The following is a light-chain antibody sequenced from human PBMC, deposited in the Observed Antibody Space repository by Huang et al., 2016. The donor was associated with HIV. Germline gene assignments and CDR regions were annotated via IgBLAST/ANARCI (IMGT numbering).Light chain of an antibody. Sequence: DIVMTQSPDSLAVSLGERATIHCKSSQSVLYSFNNKKYLAWYQQKPGQPPKLPIYCASTRESGVPDRFSGSGSGTDFTLTISSLQAEDVAVYYCQQYYSSPPAFGPGTKVDIK. CDR1: QSVLYSFNNKKY. J-gene: IGKJ3*01. CDR3: QQYYSSPPA. V-gene: IGKV4-1*01. CDR2: CAS.